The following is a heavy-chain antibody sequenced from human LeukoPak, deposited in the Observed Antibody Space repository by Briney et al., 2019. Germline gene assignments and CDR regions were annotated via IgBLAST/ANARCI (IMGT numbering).Heavy chain of an antibody. CDR2: ISSSGSTI. V-gene: IGHV3-11*04. Sequence: PGGSLRLSCAASGFTFSDYYMSWIRQAPGKGLEWVSYISSSGSTIYYADSVKGRFTISRDNAKNSLYLQMNSLRAEDTAVYYCERDVYYYDSSGYTYFDYWGQGTLVTVSS. CDR3: ERDVYYYDSSGYTYFDY. CDR1: GFTFSDYY. D-gene: IGHD3-22*01. J-gene: IGHJ4*02.